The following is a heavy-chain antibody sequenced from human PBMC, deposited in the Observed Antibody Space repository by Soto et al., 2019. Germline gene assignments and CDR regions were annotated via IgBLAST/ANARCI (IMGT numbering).Heavy chain of an antibody. V-gene: IGHV4-30-4*01. CDR1: GGSISSGDCY. D-gene: IGHD5-12*01. J-gene: IGHJ4*02. CDR2: IYYSGST. CDR3: ARVKDKWLRFYFDY. Sequence: SETLSLTCTVSGGSISSGDCYWSWIRQPPGKGLEWIGYIYYSGSTYYNPSLKSRVTISVDTSKNQFSLKLSSVTAADTAVYYCARVKDKWLRFYFDYWGQGTLVTVSS.